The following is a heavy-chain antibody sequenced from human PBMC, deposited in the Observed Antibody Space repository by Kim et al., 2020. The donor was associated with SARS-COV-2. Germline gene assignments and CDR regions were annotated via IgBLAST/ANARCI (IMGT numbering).Heavy chain of an antibody. D-gene: IGHD1-1*01. Sequence: SETLSLTCNVSSGSISSYYWSWIRQPPGKGLEWIGYIYNSGNTNYNPSLKSRVTISVDASKNQFSLKLSSVTAADTAVYYCARGVKTGGTTTYYYYAMDV. CDR2: IYNSGNT. V-gene: IGHV4-59*01. CDR3: ARGVKTGGTTTYYYYAMDV. J-gene: IGHJ6*01. CDR1: SGSISSYY.